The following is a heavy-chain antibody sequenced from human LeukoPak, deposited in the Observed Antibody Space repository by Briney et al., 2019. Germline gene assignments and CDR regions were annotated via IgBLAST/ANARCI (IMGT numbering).Heavy chain of an antibody. J-gene: IGHJ4*02. CDR2: ISGSGGST. D-gene: IGHD5-18*01. CDR1: GFTFSSYS. V-gene: IGHV3-23*01. CDR3: AKSDSPLFDY. Sequence: PGGSLRLSCAASGFTFSSYSMNWVRQAPGKGLEWVSAISGSGGSTYYADSVKGRFTISRDNSKNTLYLQMNSLRAEDTAVYYCAKSDSPLFDYWGQGTLVTVSS.